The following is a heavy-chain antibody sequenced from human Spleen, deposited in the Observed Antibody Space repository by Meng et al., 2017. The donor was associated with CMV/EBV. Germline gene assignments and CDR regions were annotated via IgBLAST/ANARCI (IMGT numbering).Heavy chain of an antibody. J-gene: IGHJ4*02. CDR1: GGAFSGYS. D-gene: IGHD3-22*01. CDR2: INHSGST. Sequence: CAVYGGAFSGYSWNWIRQPPGKGLEWIGEINHSGSTNYNPSLKSRVTISVDTSKNQFSLKLSSVTAADTAVYYCARGGDSSGYYFDYWGQGTLVTVSS. CDR3: ARGGDSSGYYFDY. V-gene: IGHV4-34*01.